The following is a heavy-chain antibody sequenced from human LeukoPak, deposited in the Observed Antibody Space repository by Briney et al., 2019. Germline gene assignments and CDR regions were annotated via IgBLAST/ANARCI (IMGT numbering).Heavy chain of an antibody. CDR2: IYPNGGST. CDR3: TKDVVPDSGWDLDY. D-gene: IGHD6-19*01. V-gene: IGHV3-23*01. CDR1: GFTFSTYS. Sequence: GGSLRLSCAASGFTFSTYSMTWVRQGPGKGLEWVSSIYPNGGSTFYADSVKGRFTISRDNSKNTLYLQMSSLRAEDTAIYYCTKDVVPDSGWDLDYWGQGTLVTVSS. J-gene: IGHJ4*02.